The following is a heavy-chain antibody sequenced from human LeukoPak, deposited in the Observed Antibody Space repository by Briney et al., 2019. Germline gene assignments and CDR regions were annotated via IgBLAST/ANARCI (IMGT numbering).Heavy chain of an antibody. J-gene: IGHJ6*02. CDR1: GFTFSSYW. Sequence: GGSLRLSCAASGFTFSSYWMHWVRQAPGEGVVWVSRINSDGSSTSYADSVKGRFTISRDNAKNTLYLQMNSLRAEDTAVYYCATGQGHGMDVWGQGTTVTVSS. CDR2: INSDGSST. D-gene: IGHD1-14*01. CDR3: ATGQGHGMDV. V-gene: IGHV3-74*01.